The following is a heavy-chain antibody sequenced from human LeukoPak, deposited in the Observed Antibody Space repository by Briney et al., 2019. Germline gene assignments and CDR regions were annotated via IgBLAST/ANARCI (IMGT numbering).Heavy chain of an antibody. V-gene: IGHV2-5*01. J-gene: IGHJ4*02. CDR3: AHYGDYRFMYYFDY. D-gene: IGHD4-17*01. CDR2: IYWNNDN. CDR1: GFSLTTSGVG. Sequence: SGPTLVKPTQTLTLTCSFPGFSLTTSGVGVGWIRQSPGKALEWLALIYWNNDNRYSPSLKTRLTITKDTSKNQVVLTMTEMDPVDTATYYCAHYGDYRFMYYFDYWGQGTLVTVSS.